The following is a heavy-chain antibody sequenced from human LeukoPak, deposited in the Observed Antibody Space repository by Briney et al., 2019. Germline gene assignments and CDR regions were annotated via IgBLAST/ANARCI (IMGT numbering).Heavy chain of an antibody. CDR1: GFTFSSYA. Sequence: GGSLRLSCAASGFTFSSYAMSWVRQAPGKGLEWVSAISGSGGSTYYADSVKGRFTISRDNSKNTLYLQMNSLRAEDTAVYYCAKNNFGVVISAVVYWGQGTLVTVSS. CDR3: AKNNFGVVISAVVY. CDR2: ISGSGGST. V-gene: IGHV3-23*01. J-gene: IGHJ4*02. D-gene: IGHD3-3*01.